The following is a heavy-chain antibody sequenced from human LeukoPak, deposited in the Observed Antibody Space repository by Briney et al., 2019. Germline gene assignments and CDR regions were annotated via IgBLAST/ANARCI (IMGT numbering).Heavy chain of an antibody. D-gene: IGHD1-26*01. V-gene: IGHV3-21*01. CDR2: ISSSSSYI. Sequence: GGSLRLSCAASGFTFSSYSMNWVRQAPGKGLEWVSSISSSSSYIYYADSVKGRFTISRDNAKNSLYLQMNSLRAEDTAVYYCAKSPSGSPGVFDYWGQGTLVTVSS. CDR1: GFTFSSYS. CDR3: AKSPSGSPGVFDY. J-gene: IGHJ4*02.